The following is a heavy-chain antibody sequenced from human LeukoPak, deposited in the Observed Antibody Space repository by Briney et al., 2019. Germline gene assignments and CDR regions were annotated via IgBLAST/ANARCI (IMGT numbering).Heavy chain of an antibody. V-gene: IGHV4-4*02. D-gene: IGHD2-15*01. CDR1: GDSISNPKW. CDR2: VYHSGSA. CDR3: ARDLRGIVAPPR. J-gene: IGHJ4*02. Sequence: SETLSLTCAVSGDSISNPKWWSWVRQPPGKGLEWIGEVYHSGSANYNPSVKSRVTISVDKSKNQFSLRLTSATAADTAVYYCARDLRGIVAPPRWGQGTLVSVSS.